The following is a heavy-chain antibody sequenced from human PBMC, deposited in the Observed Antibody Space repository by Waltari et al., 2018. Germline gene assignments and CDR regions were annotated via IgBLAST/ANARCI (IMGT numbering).Heavy chain of an antibody. Sequence: QVQLVQSGAEVKKPGASVKVSCKVSGYTLTELSMHWVRQAPGKGLEWMGGFDPADGETIYAQKFQGRVTMTEDTSTDTAYMELSSLGSEDTAVYYCATDPELERRSRYYYYYGMDVWGQGTTVTVSS. J-gene: IGHJ6*02. CDR1: GYTLTELS. V-gene: IGHV1-24*01. CDR2: FDPADGET. CDR3: ATDPELERRSRYYYYYGMDV. D-gene: IGHD1-1*01.